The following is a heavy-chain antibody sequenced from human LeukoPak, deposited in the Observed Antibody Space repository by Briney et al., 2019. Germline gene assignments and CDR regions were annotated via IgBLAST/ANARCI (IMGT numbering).Heavy chain of an antibody. D-gene: IGHD3-22*01. CDR3: ARVLPYYYDSSGYYWFDP. V-gene: IGHV4-59*01. CDR1: GGSISSYY. J-gene: IGHJ5*02. Sequence: SETLSLTCTVSGGSISSYYWSWIRQPPGKGLEWVGYIYYSGSTNYNPSLKSRVTISVDTSKNQFSLKLSSVTAADTAVYYCARVLPYYYDSSGYYWFDPWGQGTLVTVSS. CDR2: IYYSGST.